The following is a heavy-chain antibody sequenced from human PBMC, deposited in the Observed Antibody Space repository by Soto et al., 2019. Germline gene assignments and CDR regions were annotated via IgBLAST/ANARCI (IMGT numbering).Heavy chain of an antibody. J-gene: IGHJ5*02. CDR3: ARGAIAVLVDVHHWLHT. CDR2: IYHSGST. Sequence: SETLSLTCAVSGYSISSGYYWGWIRQPPGKGLDWIGSIYHSGSTYYNPSLKSRVTISVDTSKNQFSLKLTSVTAADTAVYYCARGAIAVLVDVHHWLHTWGEGT. CDR1: GYSISSGYY. D-gene: IGHD3-10*02. V-gene: IGHV4-38-2*01.